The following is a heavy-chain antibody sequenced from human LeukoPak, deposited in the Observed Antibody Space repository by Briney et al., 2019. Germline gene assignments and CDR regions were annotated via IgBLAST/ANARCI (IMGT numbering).Heavy chain of an antibody. D-gene: IGHD3-10*01. V-gene: IGHV1-8*01. J-gene: IGHJ3*02. CDR1: GYTFTSYD. Sequence: GASVKVSCKASGYTFTSYDINWVRQATGQGLEWMGWMNPNSGNTGYAQKFQGRVTMTRNTSISTAYMELSSLRSEDTAVYYCARQAGGSGSLAFDIWGQGTMVTVSS. CDR3: ARQAGGSGSLAFDI. CDR2: MNPNSGNT.